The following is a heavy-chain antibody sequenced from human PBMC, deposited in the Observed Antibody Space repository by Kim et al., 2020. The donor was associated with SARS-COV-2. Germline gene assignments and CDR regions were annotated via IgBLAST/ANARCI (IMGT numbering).Heavy chain of an antibody. V-gene: IGHV3-23*01. CDR3: AKGIAAAGTVDYGMDV. CDR2: ISGSGGST. Sequence: GGSLRLSCAASGFTFSSYAMSWVRQAPGKGLEWVSAISGSGGSTYYADSVKGRFTISRDNSKNTLYLQMNSLRAEDTAVYYCAKGIAAAGTVDYGMDVWGQGTTVTVSS. J-gene: IGHJ6*02. D-gene: IGHD6-13*01. CDR1: GFTFSSYA.